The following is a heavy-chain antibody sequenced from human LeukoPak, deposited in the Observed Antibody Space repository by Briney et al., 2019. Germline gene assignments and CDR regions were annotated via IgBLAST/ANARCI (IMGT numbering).Heavy chain of an antibody. CDR1: GFTFSSYS. V-gene: IGHV3-21*01. D-gene: IGHD3-22*01. J-gene: IGHJ6*03. CDR3: ARADLDSSYYYYYYMDV. CDR2: ISSSSSYI. Sequence: GGSLRLSCAASGFTFSSYSMNWVRQAPGKGLEWVSSISSSSSYIYYADSVKGRFTISRDNAKNSLYLQMNSLRAEDTAVYYCARADLDSSYYYYYYMDVWGKGTTVTASS.